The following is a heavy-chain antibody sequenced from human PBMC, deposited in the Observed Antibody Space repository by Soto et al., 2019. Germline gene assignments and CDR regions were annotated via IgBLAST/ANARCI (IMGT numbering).Heavy chain of an antibody. Sequence: ASEALSLTCTVSGCSISSGGYSWSWIRQPPGKGLEWIGYIYHSGSTYYNPSLKSRVTISVDRSKNQFSLKLSSVTAADTAVYYCGRVPSPWGQGTLVTVSS. J-gene: IGHJ5*02. CDR2: IYHSGST. CDR1: GCSISSGGYS. CDR3: GRVPSP. V-gene: IGHV4-30-2*01.